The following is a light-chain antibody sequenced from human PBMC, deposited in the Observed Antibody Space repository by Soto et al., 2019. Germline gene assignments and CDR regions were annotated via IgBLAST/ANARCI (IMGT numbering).Light chain of an antibody. CDR2: EVS. CDR3: SSYTRSSTSYV. V-gene: IGLV2-14*01. J-gene: IGLJ1*01. Sequence: QSALTQPASVSGSPGQSITISCTGTSSDVGGYNYVSWYQQHPGKAPKLMIYEVSNRPSRVSNRFSGSKSGNTASLTISGLQAEDEADSYCSSYTRSSTSYVFGTGTKVTVL. CDR1: SSDVGGYNY.